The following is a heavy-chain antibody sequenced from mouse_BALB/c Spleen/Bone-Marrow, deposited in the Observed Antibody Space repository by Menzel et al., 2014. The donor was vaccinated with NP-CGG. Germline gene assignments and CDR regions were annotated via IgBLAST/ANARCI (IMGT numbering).Heavy chain of an antibody. D-gene: IGHD2-14*01. V-gene: IGHV7-3*02. CDR1: GFTFTDYY. CDR3: ARDEKVRIYWYFDA. Sequence: EVKLVESGGGLVQPGGSLRLSRATSGFTFTDYYMSWVRQPPGKALEWLGFIRNKANGYTTEYSASVKGRFTISRDNSQSILYLQMNTLRAEDRATYYCARDEKVRIYWYFDAWGAGTTVTVSS. J-gene: IGHJ1*01. CDR2: IRNKANGYTT.